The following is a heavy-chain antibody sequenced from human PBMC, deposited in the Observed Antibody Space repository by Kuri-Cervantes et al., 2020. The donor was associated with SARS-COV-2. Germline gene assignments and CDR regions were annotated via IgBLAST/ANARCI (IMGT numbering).Heavy chain of an antibody. CDR2: ITPFSGNT. J-gene: IGHJ3*02. CDR3: ARSGPGAISREDGALDI. Sequence: SSVKVSCKASVDTFTYHFLHWVRQAPGQAPEWMGWITPFSGNTKYAQKFQDRVTITRDRSMNTAYMELSSLRSEDTAMYYCARSGPGAISREDGALDIWGQGTMVTVSS. CDR1: VDTFTYHF. V-gene: IGHV1-45*02. D-gene: IGHD4/OR15-4a*01.